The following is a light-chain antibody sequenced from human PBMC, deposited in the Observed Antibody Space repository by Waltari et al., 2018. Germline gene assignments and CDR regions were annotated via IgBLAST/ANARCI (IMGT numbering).Light chain of an antibody. CDR2: DDD. CDR1: NIGGKR. Sequence: SYVLTQPPAVSVAPGQTAKISCDGNNIGGKRVHWHQQKPGQAPVLVVFDDDERPSGIPPRFSGSNSENTATLTITRVEVGDGADYYCQVWDRSSDQPVFGGGT. J-gene: IGLJ3*02. V-gene: IGLV3-21*02. CDR3: QVWDRSSDQPV.